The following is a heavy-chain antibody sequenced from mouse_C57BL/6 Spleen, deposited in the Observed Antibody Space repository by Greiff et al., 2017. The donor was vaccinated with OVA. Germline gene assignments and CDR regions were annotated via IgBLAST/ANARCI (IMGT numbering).Heavy chain of an antibody. D-gene: IGHD1-1*01. V-gene: IGHV2-5*01. J-gene: IGHJ4*01. CDR2: IWRGGST. CDR1: GFSLTSYG. Sequence: VKLQESGPGLVQPSQSLSITCTVSGFSLTSYGVHWVRQSPGKGLEWLGVIWRGGSTDYNAAFMSRLSITNDNSKSQVFFKMNSLQADDTAIYYCAKNWGYYGSSYDYAMDYWGQGTSVTVSS. CDR3: AKNWGYYGSSYDYAMDY.